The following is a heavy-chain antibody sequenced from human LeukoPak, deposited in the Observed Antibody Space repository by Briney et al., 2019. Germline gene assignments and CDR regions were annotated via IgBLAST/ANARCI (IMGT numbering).Heavy chain of an antibody. CDR3: ARGGWALC. CDR1: GFTFSNYW. D-gene: IGHD1-26*01. CDR2: IKLDGSEK. V-gene: IGHV3-7*03. J-gene: IGHJ4*02. Sequence: GGSLRLSCAAPGFTFSNYWMSWVRQAPGKGLEWVANIKLDGSEKNYVDSVKGRFTISRDNAKNSLYLQMNSLRAEDTAVYYCARGGWALCWGQGTLVTVSS.